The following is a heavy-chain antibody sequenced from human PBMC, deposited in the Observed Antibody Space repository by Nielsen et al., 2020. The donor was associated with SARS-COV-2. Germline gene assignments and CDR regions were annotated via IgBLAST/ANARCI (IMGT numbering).Heavy chain of an antibody. J-gene: IGHJ6*02. CDR3: ARDEVAVAGTGYYYGMDV. V-gene: IGHV3-74*01. CDR1: GFTFSSYW. Sequence: GGSLRLSCAASGFTFSSYWMHWVRQAPGKGLVWVSRINSDGSSTSYADSVKGRFTISRDNAKNSLYLQMNSLRAEDTAVYYCARDEVAVAGTGYYYGMDVWGQGTTVTVSS. D-gene: IGHD6-19*01. CDR2: INSDGSST.